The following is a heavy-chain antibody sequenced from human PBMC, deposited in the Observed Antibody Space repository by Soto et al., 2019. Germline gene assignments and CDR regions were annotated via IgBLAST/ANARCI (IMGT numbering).Heavy chain of an antibody. J-gene: IGHJ5*02. Sequence: SETLSLTCTVSGGSISSYYWSWIRQPPGKGLEWIGYIYYSGSTNYNPSLKSRVTISVDTSKNQFSLKLSSVTAADTAVYYCARGFPRPLVVVAAQRVWFDPWGQGTLVTVS. V-gene: IGHV4-59*12. D-gene: IGHD2-15*01. CDR1: GGSISSYY. CDR2: IYYSGST. CDR3: ARGFPRPLVVVAAQRVWFDP.